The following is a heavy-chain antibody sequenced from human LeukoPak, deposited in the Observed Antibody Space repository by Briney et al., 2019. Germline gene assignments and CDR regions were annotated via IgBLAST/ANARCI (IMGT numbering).Heavy chain of an antibody. Sequence: PSQTLSLTCTVSGGSISSGSYYWGWIRQPPGKGLEWFGSIYYSGSTYYNPSLKSRVTLSLDTSKNQFSLKLSSVTAADTAVFYCASLHHDFWSGLNDYWGQGTLVTVSS. J-gene: IGHJ4*02. V-gene: IGHV4-39*01. CDR2: IYYSGST. CDR1: GGSISSGSYY. CDR3: ASLHHDFWSGLNDY. D-gene: IGHD3-3*01.